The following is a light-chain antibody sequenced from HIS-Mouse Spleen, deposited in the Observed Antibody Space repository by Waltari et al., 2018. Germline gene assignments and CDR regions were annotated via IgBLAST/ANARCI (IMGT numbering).Light chain of an antibody. V-gene: IGKV3-20*01. Sequence: EIVLTQSPGTLSLSPGERATLSCRASQSVSSSYLAWYQQKPGQAPPIYGASSRATGIPDRFSGSGSGTDFTLTISRLEPEDFAVYYCQQYGSSPRTFGQGTKLEIK. CDR1: QSVSSSY. J-gene: IGKJ2*01. CDR3: QQYGSSPRT. CDR2: GAS.